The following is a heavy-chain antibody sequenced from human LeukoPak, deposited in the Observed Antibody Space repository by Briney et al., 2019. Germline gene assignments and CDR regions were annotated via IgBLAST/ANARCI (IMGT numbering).Heavy chain of an antibody. V-gene: IGHV4-4*08. CDR3: ARDPTYYDFWSGYFDY. CDR1: GGSISSYY. CDR2: IYTSGST. Sequence: SETLSLTCTVSGGSISSYYWSWIRQPPGKGLEWIGRIYTSGSTNYNPSLKSRVTISVDTSKNQFSLKLSSVTAADTAVYYCARDPTYYDFWSGYFDYWGQGTLVTVSS. D-gene: IGHD3-3*01. J-gene: IGHJ4*02.